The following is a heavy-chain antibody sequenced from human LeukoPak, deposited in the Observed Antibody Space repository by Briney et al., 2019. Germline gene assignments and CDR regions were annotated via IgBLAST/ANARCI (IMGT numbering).Heavy chain of an antibody. J-gene: IGHJ4*02. CDR2: ISSSGSNI. CDR3: ATRVTTFLQ. D-gene: IGHD4-17*01. Sequence: GGSLRLSCVGSNFTFSSYTLNWVRQAPGKGLEWLSSISSSGSNIYYADSGKGRFTISRDNAKTSLFLQMNSLRAEDSAVYYCATRVTTFLQWGQGTLVTVSS. V-gene: IGHV3-21*01. CDR1: NFTFSSYT.